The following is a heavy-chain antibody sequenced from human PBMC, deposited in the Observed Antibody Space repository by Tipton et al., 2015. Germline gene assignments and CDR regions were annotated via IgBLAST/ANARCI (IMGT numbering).Heavy chain of an antibody. CDR1: GGSINSGDYY. CDR2: IYYRGTT. J-gene: IGHJ4*02. Sequence: LRLSCTVSGGSINSGDYYWSWIRQPPGKGLEWIGYIYYRGTTDYNPSLRSRITVSLDTSNNQVSLRLSSVTAADTAVYYCARHRSATSDFDLWGQGTLVTVSS. CDR3: ARHRSATSDFDL. V-gene: IGHV4-30-4*01.